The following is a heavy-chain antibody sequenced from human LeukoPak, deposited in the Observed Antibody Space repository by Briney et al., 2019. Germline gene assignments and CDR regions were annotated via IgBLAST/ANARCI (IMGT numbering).Heavy chain of an antibody. D-gene: IGHD6-13*01. J-gene: IGHJ3*02. CDR3: VGELLTAAGTVGAFDI. V-gene: IGHV3-33*01. CDR1: GFTFSSYG. Sequence: QPGRSLRLSCAASGFTFSSYGMHWVRQAPGKGLEWVAVIWPDGSNKYHADSVKGRFTISRDNSKSTLFLQMSSLAAEDTAVYYCVGELLTAAGTVGAFDIWGQGTMVTVSS. CDR2: IWPDGSNK.